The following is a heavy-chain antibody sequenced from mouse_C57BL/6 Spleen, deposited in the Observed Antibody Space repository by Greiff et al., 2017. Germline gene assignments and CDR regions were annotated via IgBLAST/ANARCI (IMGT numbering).Heavy chain of an antibody. CDR2: ISGGGGNT. J-gene: IGHJ1*03. CDR1: GFTFSSYT. Sequence: EVNVVESGGGLVKPGGSLKLSCAASGFTFSSYTMSWVRQTPEKRLEWVATISGGGGNTYYPDSVKGRFTISRDNAKNTLYLQMSSLRSEDTALYYCARRFGTGWYFDVWGTGTTVTVSS. D-gene: IGHD4-1*01. V-gene: IGHV5-9*01. CDR3: ARRFGTGWYFDV.